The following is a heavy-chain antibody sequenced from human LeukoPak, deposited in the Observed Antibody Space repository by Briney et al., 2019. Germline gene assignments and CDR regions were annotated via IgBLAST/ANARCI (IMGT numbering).Heavy chain of an antibody. Sequence: SGPTLVKPTQTLTLTCTFSGFSLSTSGVGVGWIRQPPGKALEWLALIYWNDDKRYSPSLQSRLTIAKDTSKNQVVLTMTNMDPVDTATYYCAHSPYCSGGSCYSDYWGQGTLVTVSS. CDR3: AHSPYCSGGSCYSDY. D-gene: IGHD2-15*01. CDR1: GFSLSTSGVG. V-gene: IGHV2-5*01. CDR2: IYWNDDK. J-gene: IGHJ4*02.